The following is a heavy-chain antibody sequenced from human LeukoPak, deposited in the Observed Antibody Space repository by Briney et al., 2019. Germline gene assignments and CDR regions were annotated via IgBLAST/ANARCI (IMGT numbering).Heavy chain of an antibody. CDR3: ARDGTREVHYYYYYYMDV. D-gene: IGHD1-26*01. CDR1: GYTFTGYY. CDR2: INPNSGGT. Sequence: ASVKVSCKASGYTFTGYYMHWVRQAPGQGLEWMGWINPNSGGTNYAQKFQGWVTMTRDTSISTAYMELSRLRSDDTAVYYCARDGTREVHYYYYYYMDVWGKGTTVTVSS. J-gene: IGHJ6*03. V-gene: IGHV1-2*04.